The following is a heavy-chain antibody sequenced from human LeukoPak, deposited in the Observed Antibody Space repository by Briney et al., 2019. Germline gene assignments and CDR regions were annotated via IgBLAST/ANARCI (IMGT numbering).Heavy chain of an antibody. V-gene: IGHV4-39*01. J-gene: IGHJ4*02. CDR1: GGSISSSSYY. CDR3: ARGLRYFDWLEPPDY. D-gene: IGHD3-9*01. Sequence: SETLSLTCTVSGGSISSSSYYWGWIRQPPGKGLEWIGRIYYSGSTYYSPSLKSRVTISVDTSKNQFSLKLSSVTAADRAVYYCARGLRYFDWLEPPDYWGQGTLVTVSS. CDR2: IYYSGST.